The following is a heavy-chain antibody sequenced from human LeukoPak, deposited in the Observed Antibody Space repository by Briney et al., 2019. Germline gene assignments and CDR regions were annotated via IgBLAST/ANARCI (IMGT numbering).Heavy chain of an antibody. J-gene: IGHJ4*02. D-gene: IGHD3-10*01. V-gene: IGHV4-59*01. CDR1: GRSISIYY. Sequence: KRSETLSLTCSLSGRSISIYYGSWTRHPPGRGREWIGYIFYSGTVNDNPTLKRRVTMSVDSSKNQFSLRLTSVAAADAAVYYCARGWHGSGSPLDYWGRGTLVTVSS. CDR2: IFYSGTV. CDR3: ARGWHGSGSPLDY.